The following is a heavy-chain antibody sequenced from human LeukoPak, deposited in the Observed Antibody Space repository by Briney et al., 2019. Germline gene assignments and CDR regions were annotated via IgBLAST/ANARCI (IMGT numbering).Heavy chain of an antibody. D-gene: IGHD6-13*01. J-gene: IGHJ4*02. V-gene: IGHV5-51*01. CDR1: GYTFTNYW. CDR3: ARLGGFAAAGSADY. CDR2: IYPGDSDA. Sequence: GESLKISCRGLGYTFTNYWIGWVRQMPEKGLEWMGVIYPGDSDARYSPSFQGQVTISADKSINTAYLQWSSLKTSDTAMYYCARLGGFAAAGSADYWGQGTLVTVSS.